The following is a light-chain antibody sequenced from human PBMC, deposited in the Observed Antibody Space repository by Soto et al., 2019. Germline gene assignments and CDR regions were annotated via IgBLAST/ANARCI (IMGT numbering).Light chain of an antibody. J-gene: IGKJ1*01. V-gene: IGKV1-39*01. CDR2: TAS. CDR1: QSISTF. CDR3: QQSFTALWT. Sequence: DIPMTQSPSSLSASVGDRVTITCRASQSISTFLNWYQQKPGKAPNLLIYTASTLHGGVPRRFSGSGSGTDFTLTISSLQPEYFATYYCQQSFTALWTFGQGTRVEIK.